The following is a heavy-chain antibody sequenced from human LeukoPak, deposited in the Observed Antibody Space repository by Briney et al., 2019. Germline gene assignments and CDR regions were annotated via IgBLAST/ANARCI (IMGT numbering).Heavy chain of an antibody. V-gene: IGHV3-23*01. CDR2: ISGSGGST. CDR1: GFTYSSYS. CDR3: AKQVVPAAMLDY. Sequence: GGSLRLSCAASGFTYSSYSMSWVRQAPGQGLEWVSAISGSGGSTYYADSVKGRFTISRDNSKNTLYLQMNSLRAEDTAVYYCAKQVVPAAMLDYWGQGTLVTVSS. J-gene: IGHJ4*02. D-gene: IGHD2-2*01.